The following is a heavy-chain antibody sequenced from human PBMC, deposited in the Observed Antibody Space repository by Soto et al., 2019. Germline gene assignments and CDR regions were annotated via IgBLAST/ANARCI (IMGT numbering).Heavy chain of an antibody. D-gene: IGHD3-10*01. Sequence: RASVKVSCKASGYTFNNYDIHWVRQAPGHGLEWMGWMNPNSGNTGYAQNFRGRVTMTQNTAIGTAYMELSSLRSDDTATYYCTRAYGAETFDFWGQGTRVTSPQ. J-gene: IGHJ5*01. CDR3: TRAYGAETFDF. V-gene: IGHV1-8*02. CDR1: GYTFNNYD. CDR2: MNPNSGNT.